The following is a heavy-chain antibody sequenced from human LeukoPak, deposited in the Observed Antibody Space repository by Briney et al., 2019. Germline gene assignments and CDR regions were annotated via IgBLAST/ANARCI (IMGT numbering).Heavy chain of an antibody. CDR2: ISYDGSSK. J-gene: IGHJ5*02. D-gene: IGHD2-2*01. V-gene: IGHV3-30*03. CDR3: ARDHQLQNGNWFDP. Sequence: GGSLRLSCAASGFTFSSYGMHWVRRAPGKGLEWVAAISYDGSSKYYADSVMGRFSVSRDNSKNTLYLQLSSLRPEDTAVYYCARDHQLQNGNWFDPWGQGTLVTVSS. CDR1: GFTFSSYG.